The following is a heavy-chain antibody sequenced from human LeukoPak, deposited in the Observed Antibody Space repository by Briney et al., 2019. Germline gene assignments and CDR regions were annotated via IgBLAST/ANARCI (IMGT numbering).Heavy chain of an antibody. J-gene: IGHJ4*02. CDR1: GGSLSRYY. Sequence: SETLSLTCTVSGGSLSRYYWSWIRQPPGKRLDWIGYTFYSGSTNYNPSLKSRVTMSVDTSQNQFSLRLSSVTAADTAVYYCARRTSSNYVDSWGQGTLVTVSS. V-gene: IGHV4-59*01. CDR3: ARRTSSNYVDS. D-gene: IGHD4-11*01. CDR2: TFYSGST.